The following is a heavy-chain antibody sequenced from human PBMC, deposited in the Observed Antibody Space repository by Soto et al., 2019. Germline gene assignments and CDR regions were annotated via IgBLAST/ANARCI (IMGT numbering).Heavy chain of an antibody. CDR2: IYYSGSA. D-gene: IGHD2-15*01. CDR1: GGSISSDDYY. J-gene: IGHJ6*04. CDR3: PRGAALNTGYCDHAMDV. Sequence: SETLSLTCTVSGGSISSDDYYWSWIRQPPGKGLEWIGYIYYSGSAYYTPSLQSRVSISIDTSKNQFSLKLTSVTATDTAVYFCPRGAALNTGYCDHAMDVWGEGTTVTGSS. V-gene: IGHV4-30-4*01.